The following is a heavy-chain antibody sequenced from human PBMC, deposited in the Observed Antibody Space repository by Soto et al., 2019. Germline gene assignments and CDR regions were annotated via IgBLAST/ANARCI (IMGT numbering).Heavy chain of an antibody. Sequence: QVQLVQSGAEVKKPGASVKVSCKASGYTFTSYSITWVRQAPGQGLEWMGWISTYNDNIKYAQKFQGRVTMATDTSTTTAYMELRSLRSDDTAVHYCARRNDYGAYWGQGTLVTVSS. CDR1: GYTFTSYS. CDR3: ARRNDYGAY. J-gene: IGHJ4*02. V-gene: IGHV1-18*01. CDR2: ISTYNDNI.